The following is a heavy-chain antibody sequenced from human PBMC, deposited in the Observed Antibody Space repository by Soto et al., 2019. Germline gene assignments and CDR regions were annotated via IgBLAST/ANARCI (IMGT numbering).Heavy chain of an antibody. V-gene: IGHV3-30*03. Sequence: ESGGGVVRPGRSLRLSCAASGFSFNNYGMQWVRQAPGRGLEWVAVISHDGSKTYYADSVKGRFTISRDNSKNTLYLQINSLSAEDSAVYYCAGGWQGGDYWGQGTLVTVSS. CDR2: ISHDGSKT. CDR1: GFSFNNYG. CDR3: AGGWQGGDY. D-gene: IGHD3-16*01. J-gene: IGHJ4*02.